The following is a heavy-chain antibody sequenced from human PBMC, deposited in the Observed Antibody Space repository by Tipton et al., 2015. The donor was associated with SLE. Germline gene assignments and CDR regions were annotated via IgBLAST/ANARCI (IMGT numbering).Heavy chain of an antibody. CDR1: GFTFDDYA. D-gene: IGHD6-19*01. CDR2: ISWNSGSI. J-gene: IGHJ3*02. Sequence: SLRLSCAASGFTFDDYAMHWVRQAPGKGLEWVSGISWNSGSIGYADSVKGRFTISRDNSKNSLYLQMNSLRTEDTALYYCAKGLVQYAFDIWGQGTMVTVSS. V-gene: IGHV3-9*01. CDR3: AKGLVQYAFDI.